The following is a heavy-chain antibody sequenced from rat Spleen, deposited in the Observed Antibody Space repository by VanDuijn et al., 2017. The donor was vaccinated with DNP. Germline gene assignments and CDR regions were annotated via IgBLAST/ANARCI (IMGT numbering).Heavy chain of an antibody. D-gene: IGHD1-12*02. J-gene: IGHJ2*01. CDR1: GFTFSDYY. V-gene: IGHV5-20*01. CDR3: TTHFAGSYYYFDY. CDR2: ISYEGDST. Sequence: EVQLVESGGGLVQPGRSLKLSCAASGFTFSDYYMAWVRQAPKKGLEWVATISYEGDSTYYRDSVKGRFTISRDSAKSTLYLQMDSLRSEDTATYYCTTHFAGSYYYFDYWGQGVMVTVSS.